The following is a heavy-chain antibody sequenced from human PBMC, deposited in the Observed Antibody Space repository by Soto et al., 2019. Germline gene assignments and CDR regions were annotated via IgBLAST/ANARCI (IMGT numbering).Heavy chain of an antibody. CDR2: IKQDGSEK. V-gene: IGHV3-7*01. CDR1: GFTFSTYW. J-gene: IGHJ6*02. Sequence: GGSLRLSCAASGFTFSTYWMNWVRQAPGKGLEWVANIKQDGSEKYYVDSVKGRFAISRDNAKDSLFLQMNNLRAEDTAVYYCVRDWSTFWGMDVWGQGTTVTVS. CDR3: VRDWSTFWGMDV.